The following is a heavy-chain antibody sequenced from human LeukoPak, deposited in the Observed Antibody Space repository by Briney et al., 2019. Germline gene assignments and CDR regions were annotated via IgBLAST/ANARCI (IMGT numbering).Heavy chain of an antibody. Sequence: SGGSLRLSCAASGFTFSTYAMSWVRQAPGKGLEWVSVISGSGGSTYYADSVKGWFTISRDNSKNTLYLQMNSLRAEDTAVYYCAKGFSSSWVYGMDVWGQGTTVTVSS. CDR3: AKGFSSSWVYGMDV. CDR1: GFTFSTYA. V-gene: IGHV3-23*01. CDR2: ISGSGGST. J-gene: IGHJ6*02. D-gene: IGHD6-13*01.